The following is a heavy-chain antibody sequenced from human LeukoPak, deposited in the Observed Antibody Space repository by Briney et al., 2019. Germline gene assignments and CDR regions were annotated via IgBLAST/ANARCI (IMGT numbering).Heavy chain of an antibody. CDR1: GGSISSGSYY. Sequence: SETLSPTCTVSGGSISSGSYYWGWIRQPPGEGLEWIGSIFYSGGTYYNPSLMSRVTISVDTSKNQFSLKLNSVTAADTAVYYCARRGYTYGQFDYWGQGTLVTVSS. V-gene: IGHV4-39*01. J-gene: IGHJ4*02. D-gene: IGHD5-18*01. CDR2: IFYSGGT. CDR3: ARRGYTYGQFDY.